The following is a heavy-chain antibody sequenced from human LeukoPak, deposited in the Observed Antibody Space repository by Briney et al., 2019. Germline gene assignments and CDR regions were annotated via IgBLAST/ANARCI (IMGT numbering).Heavy chain of an antibody. CDR1: GFSISTYC. CDR3: ARQQYSTSSCDS. J-gene: IGHJ4*02. Sequence: SVTLSLTCSVYGFSISTYCWGWIRHPPGKGREGSGNIYYSGSSYYNPSLRSVATASVDTAKTQSSLKLSSVTAADTAVYYCARQQYSTSSCDSWGQGTLVTVST. CDR2: IYYSGSS. D-gene: IGHD6-6*01. V-gene: IGHV4-59*01.